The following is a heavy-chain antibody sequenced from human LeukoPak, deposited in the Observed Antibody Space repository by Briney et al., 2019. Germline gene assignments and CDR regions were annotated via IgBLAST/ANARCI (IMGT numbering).Heavy chain of an antibody. J-gene: IGHJ4*02. Sequence: GGYLSLSCAAAGFTFSSYAMHWVRQAPGKGLEWVAVISYDGSNKYYADSVKGRFTISRDNSKNTLYLQMNSLRAEDTAVYYCARDHYDSSGYPTLSFDYWGQGTLVTVSS. CDR3: ARDHYDSSGYPTLSFDY. CDR1: GFTFSSYA. V-gene: IGHV3-30-3*01. CDR2: ISYDGSNK. D-gene: IGHD3-22*01.